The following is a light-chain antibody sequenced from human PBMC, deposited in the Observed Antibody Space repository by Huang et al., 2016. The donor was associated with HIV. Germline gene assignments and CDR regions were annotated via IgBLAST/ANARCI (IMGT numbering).Light chain of an antibody. CDR3: QQYYSTPPT. Sequence: DIVMTQSPDSLAVSLGERATINCKSSQSGLYRSNNKNYLAWYQQKPGQPPKLLIYWASTRESGGPDRFSCSGSGTDFTLTISSLQAEDVAVYYCQQYYSTPPTFGGGTKVEI. V-gene: IGKV4-1*01. CDR1: QSGLYRSNNKNY. CDR2: WAS. J-gene: IGKJ4*01.